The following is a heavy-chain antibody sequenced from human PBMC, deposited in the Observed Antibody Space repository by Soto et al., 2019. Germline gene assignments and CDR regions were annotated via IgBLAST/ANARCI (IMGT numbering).Heavy chain of an antibody. J-gene: IGHJ4*02. Sequence: SETLSLTCAVYGGSFSGYYWSWIRQPPGKGLEWIGEINHSGSTKYNPSLKSRVTISVDTSKNQFSLKLSSVTAADTAVYYCARASMVRGVISYWGQGTLVTFSS. D-gene: IGHD3-10*01. CDR2: INHSGST. CDR3: ARASMVRGVISY. CDR1: GGSFSGYY. V-gene: IGHV4-34*01.